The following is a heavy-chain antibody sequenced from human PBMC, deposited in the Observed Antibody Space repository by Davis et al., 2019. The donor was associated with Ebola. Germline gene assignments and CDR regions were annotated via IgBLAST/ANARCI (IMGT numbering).Heavy chain of an antibody. CDR2: IIPIFDTA. V-gene: IGHV1-69*13. CDR1: GGTFSSYA. Sequence: AASVKVSCKASGGTFSSYAISWVRQAPGQGLEWMGGIIPIFDTANYAQKFQGRVTITADESTSTAYMELSSLRSEDTAVYYCARDHSSSHLFDYWGQGTLVTVSS. D-gene: IGHD6-13*01. CDR3: ARDHSSSHLFDY. J-gene: IGHJ4*02.